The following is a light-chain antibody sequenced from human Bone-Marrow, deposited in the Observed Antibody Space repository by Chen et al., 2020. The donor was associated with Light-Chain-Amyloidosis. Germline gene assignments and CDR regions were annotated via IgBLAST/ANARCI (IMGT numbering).Light chain of an antibody. J-gene: IGLJ2*01. Sequence: SYELTQPPSVSVSPGQTARITCSADDLPKTYAYWYQQKPGQAPVLVIHRDTERPSGIAERFSGSSSGTTATLTISGVQAADEADYHCQSADSSGTYEVIFGGGTKLTVL. CDR3: QSADSSGTYEVI. CDR1: DLPKTY. V-gene: IGLV3-25*03. CDR2: RDT.